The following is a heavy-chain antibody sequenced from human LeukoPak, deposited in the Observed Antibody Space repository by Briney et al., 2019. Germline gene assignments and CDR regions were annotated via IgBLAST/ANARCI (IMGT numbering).Heavy chain of an antibody. CDR3: ARDFGQTLGGFDP. V-gene: IGHV1-3*01. CDR1: GYTFTSYA. J-gene: IGHJ5*02. Sequence: GASVNVSCKASGYTFTSYAMHWVRQAPGQRLEWMGWINAGNGNTKYSQKFQGRVTITRDTSASTAYMELRSLRSEDTAVYYCARDFGQTLGGFDPWGQGTLVTVSS. CDR2: INAGNGNT. D-gene: IGHD3-10*01.